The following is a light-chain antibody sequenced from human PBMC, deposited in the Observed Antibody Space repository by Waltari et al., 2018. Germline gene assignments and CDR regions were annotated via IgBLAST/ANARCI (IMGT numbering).Light chain of an antibody. Sequence: IQMTQSPSSLSASLGDRVTLTCRASQSISSYLNWYQQKPGKAPKLLSYAASSLQSGVPSRFSGSGSGTDFTLTISSLQPEDFATYYCQQSYSTPRTFGQGTKVEIK. CDR2: AAS. J-gene: IGKJ1*01. V-gene: IGKV1-39*01. CDR3: QQSYSTPRT. CDR1: QSISSY.